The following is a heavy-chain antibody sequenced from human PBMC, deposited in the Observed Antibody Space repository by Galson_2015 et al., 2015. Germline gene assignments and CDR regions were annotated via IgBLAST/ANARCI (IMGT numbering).Heavy chain of an antibody. D-gene: IGHD1-26*01. CDR1: GFTFSNAW. J-gene: IGHJ4*02. Sequence: SLRLSCAASGFTFSNAWMSWVRQAPGKGLEWVGRIKSKTDGGTTDYAAPVKGRFTISRDDSKNTLYLQMNSLKTEDTAVYYCTTGLVSREYSGSSNFDYWGQGTLVTVSS. CDR3: TTGLVSREYSGSSNFDY. CDR2: IKSKTDGGTT. V-gene: IGHV3-15*01.